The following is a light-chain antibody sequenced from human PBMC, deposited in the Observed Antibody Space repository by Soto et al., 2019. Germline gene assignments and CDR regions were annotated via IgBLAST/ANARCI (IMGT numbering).Light chain of an antibody. Sequence: IHMTNSPSTLSASVGDRFTITCRASQSISRWLAWYQKKQGKAPKLLISTASSLQSGVPSRFRGSGYGTELTITISSMKNEDFETYYCQQANSFTLTFGGGTKVDIK. V-gene: IGKV1D-12*01. CDR2: TAS. J-gene: IGKJ4*01. CDR3: QQANSFTLT. CDR1: QSISRW.